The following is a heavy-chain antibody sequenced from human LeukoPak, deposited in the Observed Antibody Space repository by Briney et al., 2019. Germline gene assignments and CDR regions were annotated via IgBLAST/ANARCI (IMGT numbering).Heavy chain of an antibody. J-gene: IGHJ4*02. CDR3: ARDLDYFDSSGSHRRRNYFDY. CDR1: GLTVSTNY. Sequence: GGSLRLSCAASGLTVSTNYMTWVRQAPGKGLEWVSIIHSDGSTYYADSVKGRSTISRDNYKNTLYLQMNSLRGEDTAMYYCARDLDYFDSSGSHRRRNYFDYWGQGTLVTVSS. CDR2: IHSDGST. V-gene: IGHV3-53*01. D-gene: IGHD3-22*01.